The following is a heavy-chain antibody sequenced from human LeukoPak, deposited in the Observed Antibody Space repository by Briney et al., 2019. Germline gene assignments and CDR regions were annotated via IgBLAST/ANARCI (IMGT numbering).Heavy chain of an antibody. V-gene: IGHV3-7*01. CDR3: ARDLGYGDYSE. D-gene: IGHD4-17*01. J-gene: IGHJ4*02. CDR2: IKHDGSDK. CDR1: GFTFSRFW. Sequence: PGGSLRLSCAASGFTFSRFWMSWVRQAPGKGLEWVANIKHDGSDKYYVDSVKGRFTISRDSAKNSLYLQMNSLRGEDTAIYYCARDLGYGDYSERGQGTLVTVSS.